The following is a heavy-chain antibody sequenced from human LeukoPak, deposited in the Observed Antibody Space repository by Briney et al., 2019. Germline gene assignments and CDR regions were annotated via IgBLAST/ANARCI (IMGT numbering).Heavy chain of an antibody. CDR3: ARRPVVGPGAIDY. J-gene: IGHJ4*02. D-gene: IGHD2-2*01. CDR1: GGSISSSSYY. CDR2: IYYSGST. V-gene: IGHV4-39*01. Sequence: SETLSLTCTVSGGSISSSSYYWGWIRQPPGKGLEWIGSIYYSGSTYYNPSLKSRVTISVDTSKNQFSLKLSSVTAADTAVYYCARRPVVGPGAIDYWGQGTLVTVSS.